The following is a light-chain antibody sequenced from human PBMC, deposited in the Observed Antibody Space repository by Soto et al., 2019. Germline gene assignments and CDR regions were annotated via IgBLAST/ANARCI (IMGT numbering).Light chain of an antibody. Sequence: DIQMTQSPSTLSASVGDRVTITYRASQSIGTWLAWYQQKVGGAPNLLIYDASRLESGVPSRFSGSGSETEFTLTISSLQPDDFATYYCQQYNSYSTFGPGTKVEIK. J-gene: IGKJ1*01. CDR2: DAS. V-gene: IGKV1-5*01. CDR1: QSIGTW. CDR3: QQYNSYST.